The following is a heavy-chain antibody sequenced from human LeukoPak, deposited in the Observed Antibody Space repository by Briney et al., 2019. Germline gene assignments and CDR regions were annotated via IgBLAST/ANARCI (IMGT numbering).Heavy chain of an antibody. CDR3: ARAISSGWPTDFDY. CDR1: GGSIRSDS. D-gene: IGHD6-19*01. V-gene: IGHV4-59*01. Sequence: PSETLSLTCTVSGGSIRSDSWNWIRQPPGKGLEWIGYIYYSGSTKYNPSLKSRVSISVDTTKNQFSLKLNSVAAADTAVYYCARAISSGWPTDFDYWGQGTLVTVSS. J-gene: IGHJ4*02. CDR2: IYYSGST.